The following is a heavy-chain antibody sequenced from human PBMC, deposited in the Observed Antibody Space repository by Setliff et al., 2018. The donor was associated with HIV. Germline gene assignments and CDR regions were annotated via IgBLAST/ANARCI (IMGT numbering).Heavy chain of an antibody. J-gene: IGHJ4*02. CDR2: IYYSGST. CDR1: GESFSGYY. Sequence: PSETLSLTCAVFGESFSGYYWSWIRQAPGKGLEWIGNIYYSGSTNYNPSLKSRVTISLDTSKNQFSLSLRSVTAADTAVYFCARERPQSHFFDYWGQGTLVTVSS. D-gene: IGHD6-19*01. V-gene: IGHV4-34*11. CDR3: ARERPQSHFFDY.